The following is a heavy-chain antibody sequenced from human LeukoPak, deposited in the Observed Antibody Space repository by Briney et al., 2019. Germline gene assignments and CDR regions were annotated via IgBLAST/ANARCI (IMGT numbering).Heavy chain of an antibody. D-gene: IGHD3-3*01. CDR2: INPSGGST. J-gene: IGHJ4*02. V-gene: IGHV1-46*01. CDR3: AAFGGFWSGYRDY. CDR1: GYTFTGYY. Sequence: ASVKVSCKASGYTFTGYYMHWVRQAPGQGLEWMGWINPSGGSTSYAQKFQGRVTMTRDMSTSTVYMELSSLRSEDTAVYYCAAFGGFWSGYRDYWGQGTLVTVSS.